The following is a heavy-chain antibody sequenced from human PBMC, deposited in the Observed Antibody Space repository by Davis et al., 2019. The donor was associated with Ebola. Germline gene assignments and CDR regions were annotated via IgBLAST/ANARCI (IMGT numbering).Heavy chain of an antibody. Sequence: GGSLRLSCAASGFTFSSYSMNWVRQAPGKGLEWVSSISSSSSYIYYADSVKGRFTISRDNAKNSLYLQMNSLRAEDTALYYCASQQNSGSYYSDYWGQGTLVTVSS. D-gene: IGHD1-26*01. V-gene: IGHV3-21*04. CDR2: ISSSSSYI. J-gene: IGHJ4*02. CDR3: ASQQNSGSYYSDY. CDR1: GFTFSSYS.